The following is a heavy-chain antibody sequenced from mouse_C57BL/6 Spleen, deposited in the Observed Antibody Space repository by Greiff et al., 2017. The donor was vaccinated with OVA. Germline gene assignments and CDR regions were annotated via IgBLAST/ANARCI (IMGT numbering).Heavy chain of an antibody. CDR1: GYAFSSSW. CDR2: IYPGDGDT. Sequence: VQLQESGPELVKPGASVKISCKASGYAFSSSWMNWVKQRPGKGLEWIGRIYPGDGDTNYNGKFKGKATLTADKSSSTAYMQLSSLTSEDSAVYFCASGITTVVADYWGQGTTLTVSS. CDR3: ASGITTVVADY. V-gene: IGHV1-82*01. D-gene: IGHD1-1*01. J-gene: IGHJ2*01.